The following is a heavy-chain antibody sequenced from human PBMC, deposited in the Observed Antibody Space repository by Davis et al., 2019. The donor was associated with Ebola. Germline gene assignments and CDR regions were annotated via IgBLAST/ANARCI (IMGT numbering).Heavy chain of an antibody. CDR1: GFTFSSSA. J-gene: IGHJ5*02. CDR2: ISGSGGST. CDR3: AKGGRDPSSA. Sequence: PGGSLRLSCAASGFTFSSSAMSWVRQAPGKGLEWVSAISGSGGSTYYAGSVKGRFTISRDNSKNTLYLQMNSLRAEDTALYYCAKGGRDPSSAWGQGTLVTVSS. V-gene: IGHV3-23*01. D-gene: IGHD3-22*01.